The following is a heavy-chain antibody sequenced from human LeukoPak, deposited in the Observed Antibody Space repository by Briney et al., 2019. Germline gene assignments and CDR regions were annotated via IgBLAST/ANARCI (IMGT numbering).Heavy chain of an antibody. J-gene: IGHJ5*02. V-gene: IGHV4-34*01. Sequence: SETLSLTCAVYGGSFSSYYWSWIRQSPGKGLEWLAEINHSGSTNYNPSLKSRVTISVDTSKNQCSLKLSSVTAADTAVYYCARVCSNSSGGFWFDPWGQGTLVTVSS. CDR2: INHSGST. CDR1: GGSFSSYY. CDR3: ARVCSNSSGGFWFDP. D-gene: IGHD6-6*01.